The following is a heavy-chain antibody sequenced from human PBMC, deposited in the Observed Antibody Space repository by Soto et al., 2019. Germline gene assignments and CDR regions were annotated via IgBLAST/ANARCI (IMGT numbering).Heavy chain of an antibody. J-gene: IGHJ6*02. D-gene: IGHD1-20*01. CDR2: ISFDGSNQ. Sequence: QVQLVESGGGVVQPGKSLRLSCVGSGFTFRTYGMHWVRQAPGKGLEWVAVISFDGSNQYYTESVKGRFTISRDNSKNTRYLQMSRLTSADTAVYYCAKGGNWNTNYGMDVWGQGTTVIVSS. CDR1: GFTFRTYG. V-gene: IGHV3-30*18. CDR3: AKGGNWNTNYGMDV.